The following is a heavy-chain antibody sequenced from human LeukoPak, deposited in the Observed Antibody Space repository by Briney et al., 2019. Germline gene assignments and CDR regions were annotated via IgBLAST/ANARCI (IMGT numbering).Heavy chain of an antibody. Sequence: GGSLTLSCAASGFTFSNAWMSWVRRAPGKGLVWVGRIKRKTDGGTTDYAAPVKGRFTISRDDSKNTLYLHMNSLKTEDTAVYLCTTDTGGSGSYYIDYWGQGTLVTVSS. CDR3: TTDTGGSGSYYIDY. J-gene: IGHJ4*02. D-gene: IGHD3-10*01. V-gene: IGHV3-15*01. CDR2: IKRKTDGGTT. CDR1: GFTFSNAW.